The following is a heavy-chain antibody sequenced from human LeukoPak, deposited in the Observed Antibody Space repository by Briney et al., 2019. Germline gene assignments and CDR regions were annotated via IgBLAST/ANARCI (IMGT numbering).Heavy chain of an antibody. Sequence: ASVKVSCKASGYTFTSYGISWVRQAPGQGLEWMGWISAYNGNTNYAQKLQGRVTMTTDTSTSTAYMELRSLRSDDTAVYYCARDLEKVVVTAMLDWFDPWGQGTLVTVSS. CDR2: ISAYNGNT. D-gene: IGHD2-21*02. V-gene: IGHV1-18*01. J-gene: IGHJ5*02. CDR3: ARDLEKVVVTAMLDWFDP. CDR1: GYTFTSYG.